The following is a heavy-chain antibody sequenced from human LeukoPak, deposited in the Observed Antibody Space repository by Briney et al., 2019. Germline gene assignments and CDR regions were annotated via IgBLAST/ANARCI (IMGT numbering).Heavy chain of an antibody. J-gene: IGHJ4*02. Sequence: PGGSLRLSCAASGFIFSDYYMSWIRQAPGKGLECIAYITTTGSTIFYADSVKGRFSISRDNTKNSLYLQMNSLRAEDTAVYYCARRRDSSGYHFDYWGQGVLVTVSS. CDR1: GFIFSDYY. CDR2: ITTTGSTI. CDR3: ARRRDSSGYHFDY. V-gene: IGHV3-11*04. D-gene: IGHD3-22*01.